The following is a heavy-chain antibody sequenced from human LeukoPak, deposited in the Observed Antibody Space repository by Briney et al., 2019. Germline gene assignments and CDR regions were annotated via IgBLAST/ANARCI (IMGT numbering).Heavy chain of an antibody. CDR2: IIPIFGTA. Sequence: SVKVSCKASGGTFSSYAISWVRQAPGQGLEWMGGIIPIFGTANYAQKFQGRVTITADESTSTAYMELSSLRSEDTAVYYCARTKYCSSTSCYSHYYCGMDVWGQGTTVTVSS. CDR1: GGTFSSYA. V-gene: IGHV1-69*13. D-gene: IGHD2-2*01. CDR3: ARTKYCSSTSCYSHYYCGMDV. J-gene: IGHJ6*02.